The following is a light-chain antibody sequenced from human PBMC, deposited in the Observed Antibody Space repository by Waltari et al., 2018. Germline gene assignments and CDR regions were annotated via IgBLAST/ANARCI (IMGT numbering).Light chain of an antibody. CDR3: QQYGSSPPFT. Sequence: EIVLTQSPGTLSLSPGERATLSCRASQSVSSSYLAWYQQKPDQAPSLLIYGASSRATGIPDRFSGSGSGTDFTLTIRRLEPEDFAVYYCQQYGSSPPFTFGQGTKLEIK. CDR2: GAS. CDR1: QSVSSSY. V-gene: IGKV3-20*01. J-gene: IGKJ2*01.